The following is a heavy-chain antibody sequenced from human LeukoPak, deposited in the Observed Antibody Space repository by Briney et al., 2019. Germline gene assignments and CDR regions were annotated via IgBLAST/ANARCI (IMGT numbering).Heavy chain of an antibody. Sequence: GGSLRLSCAASGFTFSSYWVHWVRQAPGKGLVWVSRINSDGSSTSYADSVKGRFTISRDNAKNTLYLQMNSLRAEDTAVYYCARADDGRLPAAINPYYMDVWGKGTTVTVSS. J-gene: IGHJ6*03. CDR3: ARADDGRLPAAINPYYMDV. CDR2: INSDGSST. CDR1: GFTFSSYW. V-gene: IGHV3-74*01. D-gene: IGHD2-2*02.